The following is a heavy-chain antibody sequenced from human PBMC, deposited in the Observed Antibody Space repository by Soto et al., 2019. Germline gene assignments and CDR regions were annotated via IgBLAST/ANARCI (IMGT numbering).Heavy chain of an antibody. CDR3: ARSPRSGWYYFDY. V-gene: IGHV4-59*08. D-gene: IGHD6-19*01. Sequence: QVQLQESGPGLVKPSETLSLTCTVSGGSISSYYWSWIRQPPGKGLEWIGYIYYSGSTNYNPSLKCRVTISVDTSKNQFSLKLSSVTAADTAVYYCARSPRSGWYYFDYWGQGTLVTVSS. J-gene: IGHJ4*02. CDR2: IYYSGST. CDR1: GGSISSYY.